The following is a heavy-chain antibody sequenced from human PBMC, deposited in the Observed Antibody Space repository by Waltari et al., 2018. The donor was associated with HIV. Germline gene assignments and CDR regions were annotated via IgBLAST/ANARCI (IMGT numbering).Heavy chain of an antibody. V-gene: IGHV3-33*01. CDR2: IWYDGSKR. J-gene: IGHJ6*02. CDR3: VREKGSRTGHYYGMDV. CDR1: GFSFSGYG. Sequence: QVQLVESGGGIVQPGRSLRLSCAAFGFSFSGYGMHWVRQAPGRGRGWMAVIWYDGSKRLYADSVKGRFTVSRDNSHNTLYLQMNRLRVDDTGIYYCVREKGSRTGHYYGMDVWGQGTTVAVS. D-gene: IGHD2-2*01.